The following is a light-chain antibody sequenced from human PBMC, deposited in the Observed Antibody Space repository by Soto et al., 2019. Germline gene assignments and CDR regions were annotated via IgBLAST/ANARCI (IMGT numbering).Light chain of an antibody. CDR1: QSVTSN. CDR2: GAS. J-gene: IGKJ1*01. V-gene: IGKV3-15*01. CDR3: QQYNNWPPLT. Sequence: EIVMTQSPATLSVSPAEKATLSCRASQSVTSNLAWYQQKPGQPPRLLVYGASTRATGVPARFSGSGSGTELTLTISSLQSEDFAVYYCQQYNNWPPLTFGQGTKVDI.